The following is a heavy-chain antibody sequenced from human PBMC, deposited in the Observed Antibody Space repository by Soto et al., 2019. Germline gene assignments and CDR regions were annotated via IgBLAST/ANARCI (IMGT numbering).Heavy chain of an antibody. D-gene: IGHD3-10*01. V-gene: IGHV3-30*18. CDR3: AKDSGRGSADYYFDS. J-gene: IGHJ4*02. Sequence: PVEALRLSCAASEVTFSDFAMHWVRQPPGKGLEWVAVISYDGDEKKFADAGKGRFTISRDNAKNTLFLTMNSMRPATTALYSCAKDSGRGSADYYFDSWGRGLLVTVSS. CDR1: EVTFSDFA. CDR2: ISYDGDEK.